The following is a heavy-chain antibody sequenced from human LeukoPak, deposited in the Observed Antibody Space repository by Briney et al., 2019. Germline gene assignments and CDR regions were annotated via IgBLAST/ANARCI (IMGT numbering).Heavy chain of an antibody. Sequence: ASVKVSCKASGYTFTSYGISWGRQAPGQGLEWMGWISAYNGKTNYAQKLQGRVTMTTDTSTSTAYIELRSLRSDDTAVYYCARDPRRAYYYGSGSYIYYYGMDVWGQGTTVTVSS. V-gene: IGHV1-18*01. D-gene: IGHD3-10*01. CDR2: ISAYNGKT. J-gene: IGHJ6*02. CDR3: ARDPRRAYYYGSGSYIYYYGMDV. CDR1: GYTFTSYG.